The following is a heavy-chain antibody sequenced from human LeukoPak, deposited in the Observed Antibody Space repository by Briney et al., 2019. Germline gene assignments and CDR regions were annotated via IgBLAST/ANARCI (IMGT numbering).Heavy chain of an antibody. CDR1: GYTFTSYA. D-gene: IGHD6-13*01. CDR3: ARETGYSSTWCLHH. CDR2: INTNTGSP. Sequence: ASVKVSCKASGYTFTSYAMNWVRQAPGQGLEWMGWINTNTGSPTYAQGFTGRFVFSLDTSVSTAYLQINSLKAEDTAVYYCARETGYSSTWCLHHWGQGTLVTVSS. V-gene: IGHV7-4-1*02. J-gene: IGHJ1*01.